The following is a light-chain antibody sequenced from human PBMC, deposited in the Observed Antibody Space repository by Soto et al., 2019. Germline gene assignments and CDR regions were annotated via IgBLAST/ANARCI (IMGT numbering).Light chain of an antibody. Sequence: DIQMTQSPSSLSASVGDRVTITCQASQDISNYLNWYQQKPGKAPKXLIYDASNLETGVPSRFSGSGSGTDFTFTISSLQPEDIETYYCQQYDNLPRTFGGGTKVDIK. CDR2: DAS. J-gene: IGKJ4*01. CDR1: QDISNY. V-gene: IGKV1-33*01. CDR3: QQYDNLPRT.